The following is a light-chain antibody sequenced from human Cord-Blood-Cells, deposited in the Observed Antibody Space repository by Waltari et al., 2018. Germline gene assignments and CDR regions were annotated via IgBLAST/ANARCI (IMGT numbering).Light chain of an antibody. V-gene: IGLV1-44*01. Sequence: QSVLTQPPSASGTPGQRVTIPCSGSSSNIRSNTVHWYQQPPGTAPKLLIYSNNQRPSGVPDRFSGSKSGTSASLAISGLQSEDEADYYCAAWDDSLNGYVFGTGTKVTVL. CDR1: SSNIRSNT. CDR2: SNN. J-gene: IGLJ1*01. CDR3: AAWDDSLNGYV.